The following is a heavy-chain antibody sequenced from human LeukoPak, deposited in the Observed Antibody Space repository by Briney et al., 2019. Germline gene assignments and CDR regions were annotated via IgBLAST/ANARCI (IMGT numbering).Heavy chain of an antibody. CDR1: GYTFTSYD. CDR3: ARVGSSWENWFDP. D-gene: IGHD6-13*01. Sequence: ASVKVSCKASGYTFTSYDINWVRQATGQGLEWMGWINPNIGNTGYAQKFQGRVTMTRNTSISTAYMELSSLRSEDTAVYYCARVGSSWENWFDPWGQGTLVTVSS. CDR2: INPNIGNT. V-gene: IGHV1-8*01. J-gene: IGHJ5*02.